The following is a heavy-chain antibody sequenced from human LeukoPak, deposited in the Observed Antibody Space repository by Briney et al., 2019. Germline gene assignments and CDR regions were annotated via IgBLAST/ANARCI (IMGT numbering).Heavy chain of an antibody. V-gene: IGHV3-74*01. CDR2: INEDGSTT. Sequence: GGSLRLSCAASGFTFSSYEMNWVRQAPGKGLVWVSRINEDGSTTTYADSVKGRFTISRDNAKNTLYLQMNSLRAEDTAVYYCARATIIPGTTGFDYWGQGTLVTVSS. J-gene: IGHJ4*02. CDR3: ARATIIPGTTGFDY. CDR1: GFTFSSYE. D-gene: IGHD1-20*01.